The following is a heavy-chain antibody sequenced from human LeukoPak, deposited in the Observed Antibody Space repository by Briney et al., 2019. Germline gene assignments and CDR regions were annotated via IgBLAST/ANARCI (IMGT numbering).Heavy chain of an antibody. CDR2: INPNSGGT. J-gene: IGHJ6*02. CDR3: ARPQVWYGVKGGMDV. V-gene: IGHV1-2*02. Sequence: ASVKVSCKASGYTFTGYYMHWVRQAPGQGLEWMGWINPNSGGTNYAQKFQGRVTMTRDTSISTAYTELSRLRSDDTAVYYCARPQVWYGVKGGMDVWGQGTTVTVSS. D-gene: IGHD6-13*01. CDR1: GYTFTGYY.